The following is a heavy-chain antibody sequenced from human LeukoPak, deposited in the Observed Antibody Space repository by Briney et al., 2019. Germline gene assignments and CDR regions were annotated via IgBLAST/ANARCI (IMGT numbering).Heavy chain of an antibody. Sequence: GGSLRLSCAASGFTFSSYSMNWVRQAPGKGLQWVAFIRYDGTNKFYADSVKGRFTMSRDDPKNTLYLQMNSLSAEDTAVYYCAKSRGEQLYFRDFDYWGQGTLVTVAS. CDR3: AKSRGEQLYFRDFDY. D-gene: IGHD1/OR15-1a*01. CDR2: IRYDGTNK. CDR1: GFTFSSYS. V-gene: IGHV3-30*02. J-gene: IGHJ4*02.